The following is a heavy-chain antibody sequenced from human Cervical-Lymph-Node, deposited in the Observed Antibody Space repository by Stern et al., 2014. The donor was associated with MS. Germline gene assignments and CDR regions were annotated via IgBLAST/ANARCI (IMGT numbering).Heavy chain of an antibody. D-gene: IGHD2-15*01. Sequence: QLQLQESGPGLVKPSETLSLTCTVSGGSINNYYWSWIRQPPGKGLAWIGYIYQDGSTKYHPSLKSRVTISLHTSKKQFSLRLTSVTAADTAVYYCARVDDCSGGTCFSTRWFDPWGQGTLVTVSS. CDR3: ARVDDCSGGTCFSTRWFDP. V-gene: IGHV4-59*01. J-gene: IGHJ5*02. CDR1: GGSINNYY. CDR2: IYQDGST.